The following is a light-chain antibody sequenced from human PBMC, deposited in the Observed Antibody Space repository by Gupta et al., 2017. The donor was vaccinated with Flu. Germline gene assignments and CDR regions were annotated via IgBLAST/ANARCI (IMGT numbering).Light chain of an antibody. J-gene: IGLJ3*02. Sequence: QSVPTQPPSLSGAPAQRVTISCTGSSSNIGAGYDVHWYQQLPGTAPKLLIYGNSKRPSGVPDRFSGSKSGTSASLAITGLQAEDEADYYCQSYDSSLVGVFGGGTKLTVL. V-gene: IGLV1-40*01. CDR1: SSNIGAGYD. CDR2: GNS. CDR3: QSYDSSLVGV.